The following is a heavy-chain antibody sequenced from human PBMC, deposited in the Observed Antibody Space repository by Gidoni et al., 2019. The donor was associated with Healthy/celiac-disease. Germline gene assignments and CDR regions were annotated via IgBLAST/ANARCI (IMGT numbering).Heavy chain of an antibody. D-gene: IGHD3-10*01. V-gene: IGHV4-4*07. CDR2: IYTSGST. CDR1: GGSISSYY. J-gene: IGHJ5*02. CDR3: ARDGLLLWFGELSYPWFDP. Sequence: QVQLQESGPGLVKPSATLSLTCTVSGGSISSYYWSWIRQPAGKGLEWIGRIYTSGSTNYNPSLKSRVTMSVDTSKNQFSLKLSSVTAADTAVYYCARDGLLLWFGELSYPWFDPWGQGTLVTVSS.